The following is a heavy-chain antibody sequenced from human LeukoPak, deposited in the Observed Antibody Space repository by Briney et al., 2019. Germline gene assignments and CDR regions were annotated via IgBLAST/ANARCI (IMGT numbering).Heavy chain of an antibody. J-gene: IGHJ4*02. Sequence: GGSLRLSCTASGFTFSNYDMHWVRQATGKGLEWVSAISTTGDTYYPGSVKGRFTISRENAKNSLYLQMNSLRAGDTAVYYCARVPHGDYFDYWGQGTLVTVSS. CDR2: ISTTGDT. CDR3: ARVPHGDYFDY. CDR1: GFTFSNYD. V-gene: IGHV3-13*01. D-gene: IGHD4-17*01.